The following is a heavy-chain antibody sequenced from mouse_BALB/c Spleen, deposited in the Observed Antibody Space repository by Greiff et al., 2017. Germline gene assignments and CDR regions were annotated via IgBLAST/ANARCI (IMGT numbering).Heavy chain of an antibody. CDR2: ISDGGSYT. CDR1: GFTFSDYY. D-gene: IGHD2-14*01. Sequence: EVKLEESGGGLVKPGGSLKLSCAASGFTFSDYYMYWVRQTPEKRLEWVATISDGGSYTYYPDSVKGRFTISRDNAKNNLYLQMSSLKSEDTAMYYCARDKGYRYGHYYAMDYWGQGTSVTVSS. CDR3: ARDKGYRYGHYYAMDY. V-gene: IGHV5-4*02. J-gene: IGHJ4*01.